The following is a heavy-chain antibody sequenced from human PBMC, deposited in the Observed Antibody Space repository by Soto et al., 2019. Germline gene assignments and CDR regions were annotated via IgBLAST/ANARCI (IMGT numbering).Heavy chain of an antibody. D-gene: IGHD2-2*01. CDR1: GYTFTSYA. CDR3: ARVYCSSTSCYAWDYYYYYGMDV. J-gene: IGHJ6*02. Sequence: ASVKVSCKASGYTFTSYAMHWVRQAPGQRLEWMGWINAGNGNTKYSQKFQGRVTITRDTSASTAYMELSSLRSEDTVVYYCARVYCSSTSCYAWDYYYYYGMDVWGQGTTVTVSS. CDR2: INAGNGNT. V-gene: IGHV1-3*01.